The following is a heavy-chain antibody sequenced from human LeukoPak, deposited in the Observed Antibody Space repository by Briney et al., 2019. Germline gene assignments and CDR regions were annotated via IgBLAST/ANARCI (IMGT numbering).Heavy chain of an antibody. CDR1: GFTLSSYE. CDR3: ARGNGDMAYDY. J-gene: IGHJ4*02. V-gene: IGHV3-48*03. Sequence: GGSLRLSCAASGFTLSSYEMHWVRQAPGKGLEWVSYISSSGTTIYYADSVKGRFTISRDNAKNSLSLQMNSLRVDDTAVYFCARGNGDMAYDYWGQGTLVTVSS. CDR2: ISSSGTTI. D-gene: IGHD2-21*01.